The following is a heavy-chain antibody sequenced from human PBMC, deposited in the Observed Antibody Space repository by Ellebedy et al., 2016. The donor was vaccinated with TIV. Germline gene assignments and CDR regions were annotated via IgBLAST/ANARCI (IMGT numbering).Heavy chain of an antibody. CDR2: MDPNSGYT. J-gene: IGHJ6*02. CDR1: GYTFRGYF. Sequence: ASVKVSXXASGYTFRGYFVHWLRQAPGQGLEWMGWMDPNSGYTAYAQKFQGRVTVTSDTSISTAYLELSSLTSEDTAVYYCARRDGMDVWGQGTTVIVSS. CDR3: ARRDGMDV. V-gene: IGHV1-8*02.